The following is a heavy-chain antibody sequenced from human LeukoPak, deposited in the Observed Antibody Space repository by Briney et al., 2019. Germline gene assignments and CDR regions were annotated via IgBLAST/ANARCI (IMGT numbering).Heavy chain of an antibody. J-gene: IGHJ4*02. CDR2: IKQDGSEK. V-gene: IGHV3-7*01. CDR1: GFTFSSYW. Sequence: GGSLRLSCAASGFTFSSYWMSWVRQAPGKGLEWVANIKQDGSEKYYVDSVKGRFTIARDNAKNSLYLQMNSLRAEDTAVYYCARLGRDCSGDSCYSYFDYWGQGTLVTVSS. CDR3: ARLGRDCSGDSCYSYFDY. D-gene: IGHD2-15*01.